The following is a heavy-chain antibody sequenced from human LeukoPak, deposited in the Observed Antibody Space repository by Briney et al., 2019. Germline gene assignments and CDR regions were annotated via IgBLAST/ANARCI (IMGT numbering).Heavy chain of an antibody. CDR3: ARDREVVPAMAQMDV. CDR2: IYTDGST. CDR1: GFTVSTNY. J-gene: IGHJ6*04. V-gene: IGHV3-53*01. D-gene: IGHD2-21*02. Sequence: GGSLRLSCAASGFTVSTNYMSWVRQAPGKGLEWVSVIYTDGSTHYADSVKGRFTISRDNSKNALYLQMNSLRAEDTAVCYCARDREVVPAMAQMDVWGKGTTVTVSS.